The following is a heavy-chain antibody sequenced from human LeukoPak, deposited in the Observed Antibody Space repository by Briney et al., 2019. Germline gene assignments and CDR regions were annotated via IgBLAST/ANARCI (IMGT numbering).Heavy chain of an antibody. V-gene: IGHV4-39*01. CDR2: IHYSGKT. D-gene: IGHD1-14*01. J-gene: IGHJ5*02. CDR1: GGSISSGDYY. Sequence: SETLSLTCTVSGGSISSGDYYWDWIRQPPGKDLEWIGNIHYSGKTYYTPSLRGRVTISVDTSKNQFSLELTFVTAADTAMYYCARHPEARNWFDPWGQGALVTVSS. CDR3: ARHPEARNWFDP.